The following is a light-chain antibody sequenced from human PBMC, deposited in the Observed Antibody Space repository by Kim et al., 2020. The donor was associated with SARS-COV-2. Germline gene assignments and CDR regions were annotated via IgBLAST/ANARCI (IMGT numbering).Light chain of an antibody. V-gene: IGLV2-11*01. Sequence: QSALTQPRSVSGSSGQSVTISCTGTSSDVGGYNYVSWYQHHPGKAPKLMIYDVSKRPSGVPDRFSGSKSGNTASLTISGLQAEDEAEYYCCSFAGSYTWVFGGGTQLTVL. J-gene: IGLJ3*02. CDR1: SSDVGGYNY. CDR2: DVS. CDR3: CSFAGSYTWV.